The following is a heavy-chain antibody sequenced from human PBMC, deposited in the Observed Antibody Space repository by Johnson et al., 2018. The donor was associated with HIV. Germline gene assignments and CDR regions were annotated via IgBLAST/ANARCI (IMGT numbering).Heavy chain of an antibody. CDR1: GFTFSSYD. V-gene: IGHV3-13*01. CDR2: IGTAGDT. CDR3: ARASNYEYDAFDI. Sequence: VQLVESVGGLVQPGGSLRLSCAASGFTFSSYDMHWVRQATGKGLEWVSAIGTAGDTYYPGSVKGRFTISRENAKNSLYLQMNSLRAGDTAVYYCARASNYEYDAFDIWGQGTMVTVSS. D-gene: IGHD1-7*01. J-gene: IGHJ3*02.